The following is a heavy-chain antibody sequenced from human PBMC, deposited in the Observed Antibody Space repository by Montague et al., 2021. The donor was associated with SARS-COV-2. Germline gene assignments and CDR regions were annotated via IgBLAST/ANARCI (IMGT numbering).Heavy chain of an antibody. V-gene: IGHV4-31*03. CDR3: ARAQLDFDWLSMPSSHWFDH. D-gene: IGHD3-9*01. CDR1: GGSISSGGYY. J-gene: IGHJ5*02. CDR2: IYYSGNT. Sequence: TLSLTCTVSGGSISSGGYYWSWIRQPPGKGLEWIGYIYYSGNTYYNPSLKSRVTISVDTSKNQFSLKLSSVTAADTAVYYCARAQLDFDWLSMPSSHWFDHWGQGTLVTVSS.